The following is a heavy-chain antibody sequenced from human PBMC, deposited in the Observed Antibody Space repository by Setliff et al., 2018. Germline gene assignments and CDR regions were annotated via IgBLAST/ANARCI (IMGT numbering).Heavy chain of an antibody. J-gene: IGHJ4*02. V-gene: IGHV1-8*01. CDR1: GYTFTSYD. Sequence: VASVKVSCKASGYTFTSYDINWVRQATEQGLEWMGWMNPTSGNTGYAQKFQGRVTMTRNTSISTAYMELSSLRSEDTAVYYCAGGAPGRYCSGGSCSYFDYWGQGILVTVSS. CDR2: MNPTSGNT. CDR3: AGGAPGRYCSGGSCSYFDY. D-gene: IGHD2-15*01.